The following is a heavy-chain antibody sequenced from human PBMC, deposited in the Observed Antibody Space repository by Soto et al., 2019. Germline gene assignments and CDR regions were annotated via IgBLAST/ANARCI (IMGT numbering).Heavy chain of an antibody. CDR2: INPKTAAT. D-gene: IGHD1-26*01. V-gene: IGHV1-2*02. J-gene: IGHJ6*04. Sequence: QVQLVQSGAEVKKSGASVKVSCKPSGYSFSDYFIQWVRQAPGQGLEWVAWINPKTAATNYAKKFQGRVSLTWDTSSTTAYMELTRLRPDDTAVYYCARIKWGLNYYNGMDVWGKGTTVIVSS. CDR1: GYSFSDYF. CDR3: ARIKWGLNYYNGMDV.